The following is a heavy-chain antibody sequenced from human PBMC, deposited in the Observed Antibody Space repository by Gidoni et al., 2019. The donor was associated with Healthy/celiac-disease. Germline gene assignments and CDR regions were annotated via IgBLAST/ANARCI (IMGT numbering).Heavy chain of an antibody. V-gene: IGHV4-61*02. CDR1: GGSITSGSYY. CDR2: IYTSGST. CDR3: ARGEGYSYGPYYFDY. Sequence: QVQLQESGPGLVKPSQTLSLTCTVSGGSITSGSYYLIWIRQPAGKGLEWIGRIYTSGSTNYNPSLKSRVTISVDTSKNQFYLKLSSVTAADTAVYYWARGEGYSYGPYYFDYWGQGTLVTVSS. D-gene: IGHD5-18*01. J-gene: IGHJ4*02.